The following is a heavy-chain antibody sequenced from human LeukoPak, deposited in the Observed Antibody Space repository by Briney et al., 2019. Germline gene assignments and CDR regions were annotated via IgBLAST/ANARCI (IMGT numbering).Heavy chain of an antibody. J-gene: IGHJ4*02. CDR1: GFNFSNYA. V-gene: IGHV3-23*01. CDR3: AKDRSSSTSCSNY. D-gene: IGHD2-2*01. Sequence: GSLRLSCAASGFNFSNYAMTWVRQAPGKGLEWVSVVTGSSRYTYYADSVKGRFTISRDNSKNILYLEMNSLRVEDTPIYYCAKDRSSSTSCSNYWGRGTLVTVSS. CDR2: VTGSSRYT.